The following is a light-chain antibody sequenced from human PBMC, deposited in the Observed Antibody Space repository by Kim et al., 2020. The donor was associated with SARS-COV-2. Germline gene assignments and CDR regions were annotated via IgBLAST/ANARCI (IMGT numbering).Light chain of an antibody. CDR3: CSYAGSSTVV. CDR2: EAS. V-gene: IGLV2-23*01. Sequence: QSVLTQPASVSGSPGQSITISCTGTSSDVGSYNLVSWYQQHPGKAPKLMIYEASKRPSGVSNRFSGSKSGNTASLTISGLQAEDEADYYCCSYAGSSTVVFGGGTQLTVL. CDR1: SSDVGSYNL. J-gene: IGLJ2*01.